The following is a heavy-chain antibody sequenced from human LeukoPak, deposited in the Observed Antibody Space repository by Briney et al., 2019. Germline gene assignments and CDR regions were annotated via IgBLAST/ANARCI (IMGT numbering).Heavy chain of an antibody. D-gene: IGHD3-22*01. V-gene: IGHV3-11*01. CDR1: GFTFSDYY. J-gene: IGHJ3*02. CDR3: AKMGDDYYDSSGYLGGPDAFDI. Sequence: GGSLRLSCAASGFTFSDYYMSWIRQAPGKGLEWVSYISSSGSTIYYADSVKGRFTISRDNAKNSLYLQMNSLRAEDTAVYYCAKMGDDYYDSSGYLGGPDAFDIWGQGTMVTVSS. CDR2: ISSSGSTI.